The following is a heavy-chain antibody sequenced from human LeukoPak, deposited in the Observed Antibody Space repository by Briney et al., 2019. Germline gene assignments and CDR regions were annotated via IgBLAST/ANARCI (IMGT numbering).Heavy chain of an antibody. CDR2: IHYSGST. Sequence: SETLSLTCSGSGVSISGNYWSWIRQPPGKGLEWIGYIHYSGSTDYNPSLKSRLTMSVDTSKNQFSLKLSSVTAADTAVYYCARHLDYSGLGSYEYWGQGTLVTVSS. D-gene: IGHD3-10*01. V-gene: IGHV4-59*08. CDR3: ARHLDYSGLGSYEY. CDR1: GVSISGNY. J-gene: IGHJ4*02.